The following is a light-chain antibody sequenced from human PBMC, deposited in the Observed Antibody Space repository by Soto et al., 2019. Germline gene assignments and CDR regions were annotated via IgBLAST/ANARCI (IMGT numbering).Light chain of an antibody. CDR3: QQSTGIPYT. CDR1: QTIDTY. CDR2: AAS. Sequence: DIQMTQSPSSLSASVGDRVTITCRASQTIDTYLNWYQQNPGKAPKLLIYAASNLQNGVPSRFSGSRSATDFTLYISSLQPEDFATYYCQQSTGIPYTFGQGTKLEIK. J-gene: IGKJ2*01. V-gene: IGKV1-39*01.